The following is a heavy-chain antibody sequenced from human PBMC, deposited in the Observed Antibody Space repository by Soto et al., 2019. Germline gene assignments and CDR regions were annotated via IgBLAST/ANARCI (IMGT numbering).Heavy chain of an antibody. Sequence: EVQLVESGGGLVKPGGSLRLSCAASGFTFSSYSMNWVRQAPGKGLEWVSSISSSSSYIYYADSVKGRFTISRDNAKNSLYLQMNSLRAEDTAVYYCARDPSFGGVIVTSDYWGQGTLVTVSS. CDR3: ARDPSFGGVIVTSDY. CDR2: ISSSSSYI. V-gene: IGHV3-21*01. D-gene: IGHD3-16*02. CDR1: GFTFSSYS. J-gene: IGHJ4*02.